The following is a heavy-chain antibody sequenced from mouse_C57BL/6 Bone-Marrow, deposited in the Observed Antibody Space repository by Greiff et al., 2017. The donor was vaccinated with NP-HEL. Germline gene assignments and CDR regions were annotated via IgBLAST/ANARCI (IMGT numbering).Heavy chain of an antibody. CDR2: ISSGGSYT. CDR3: ARQRFLYYYGRMFAY. D-gene: IGHD1-1*01. CDR1: GFTFSSYG. J-gene: IGHJ3*01. Sequence: EVQLVESGGDLVKPGGSLKLSCAASGFTFSSYGMSWVRQTPDKRLEWVATISSGGSYTYYPDSVKGRFTISRDNAKNTLYLQMSSLKSEDTAMYYCARQRFLYYYGRMFAYWGQGTLVTVSA. V-gene: IGHV5-6*01.